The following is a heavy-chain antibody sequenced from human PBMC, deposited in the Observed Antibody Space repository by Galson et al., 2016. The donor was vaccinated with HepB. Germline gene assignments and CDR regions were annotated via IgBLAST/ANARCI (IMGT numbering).Heavy chain of an antibody. J-gene: IGHJ4*02. V-gene: IGHV3-23*01. Sequence: SLRLSCAASGFSFSTSGMSWVRQTPGRGLEWVSGITAGGGTTHYADSGKGRFTISRDNSNNTLYLYMNSLRAGDTAVYYCGKHGGFDYWGQGALVTVSS. D-gene: IGHD3-16*01. CDR1: GFSFSTSG. CDR2: ITAGGGTT. CDR3: GKHGGFDY.